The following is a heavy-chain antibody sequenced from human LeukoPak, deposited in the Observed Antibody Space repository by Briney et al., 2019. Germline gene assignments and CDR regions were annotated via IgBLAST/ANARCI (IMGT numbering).Heavy chain of an antibody. CDR3: ARDLPQYCSGGSCYAGMDV. Sequence: GGSLRLSCGASGFIFSRYNMNWVRRSPGKGVEWVSSISSSSSNIYYVDSVKGRFTIARDNAKKLLYLQMNRLRDEDTAVYYCARDLPQYCSGGSCYAGMDVWGKGTTVTVSS. CDR1: GFIFSRYN. D-gene: IGHD2-15*01. V-gene: IGHV3-21*01. CDR2: ISSSSSNI. J-gene: IGHJ6*04.